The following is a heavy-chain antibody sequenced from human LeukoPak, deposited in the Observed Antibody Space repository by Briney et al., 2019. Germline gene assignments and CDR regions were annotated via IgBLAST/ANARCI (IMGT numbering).Heavy chain of an antibody. V-gene: IGHV4-4*07. CDR2: IYSSGST. Sequence: ETLSLTCTVSGGSISSYCWNWVRQSAGKGLEWIGRIYSSGSTNYSPSLKSRVTMSVDTSKNQFSLKLTSVTAADTAVYYCARGEGLLAYWGQGNLVTVSS. CDR3: ARGEGLLAY. CDR1: GGSISSYC. D-gene: IGHD3-3*01. J-gene: IGHJ4*02.